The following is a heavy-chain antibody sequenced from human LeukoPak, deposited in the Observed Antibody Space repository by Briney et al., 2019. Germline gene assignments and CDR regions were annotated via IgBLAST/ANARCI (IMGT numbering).Heavy chain of an antibody. J-gene: IGHJ4*02. V-gene: IGHV3-21*01. D-gene: IGHD6-19*01. CDR3: ARGAVAGNGLDY. CDR1: GFTFSSYS. CDR2: ISSSSSYI. Sequence: GGSLRLSCAASGFTFSSYSMNWVRQAPGKGLEWVSSISSSSSYIYYADSVKGRFTISRDIAKNSLYLQMNSLRAEDTAVYYCARGAVAGNGLDYWGQGTLVTVSS.